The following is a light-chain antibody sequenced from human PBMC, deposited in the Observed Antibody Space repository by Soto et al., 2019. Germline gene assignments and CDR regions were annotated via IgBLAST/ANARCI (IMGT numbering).Light chain of an antibody. CDR1: QSVSSN. V-gene: IGKV3-15*01. CDR3: QQYNNWLPLT. CDR2: GAS. Sequence: EIVMKQSPTTLSVSPGERATLSCRASQSVSSNLAWYQQKPGQAPRLLIYGASTRATGIPARFSGSGSGTEFTLTISSLQSEDFAVYYCQQYNNWLPLTFCGGT. J-gene: IGKJ4*01.